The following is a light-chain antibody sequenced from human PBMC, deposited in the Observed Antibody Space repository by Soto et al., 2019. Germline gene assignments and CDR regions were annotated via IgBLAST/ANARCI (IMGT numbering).Light chain of an antibody. CDR1: QTISDY. CDR2: GGS. V-gene: IGKV1-39*01. J-gene: IGKJ1*01. CDR3: QQSYTTPRT. Sequence: DIQMTQSPSSLSASIGDRVTITCRASQTISDYLNWYQQKPGKAPKVLIYGGSSLQGGVPARFSGSGSGTDFTLTISSLQPEDSATYYCQQSYTTPRTFGQGTKVEIK.